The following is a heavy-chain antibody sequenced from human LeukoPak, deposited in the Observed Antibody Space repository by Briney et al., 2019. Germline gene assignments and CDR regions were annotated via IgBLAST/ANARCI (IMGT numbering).Heavy chain of an antibody. CDR2: IYSGGST. Sequence: GGSLRLSCAASGFTVSSNYMSWVRQAPGKGLEWVSVIYSGGSTYYADSVKGRFTISRHNSKNTLYLQMNSLRAEDTAVYYCVGTLRYTRPTDAFDIWGQGTMVIVSS. CDR3: VGTLRYTRPTDAFDI. D-gene: IGHD2-2*01. J-gene: IGHJ3*02. CDR1: GFTVSSNY. V-gene: IGHV3-53*04.